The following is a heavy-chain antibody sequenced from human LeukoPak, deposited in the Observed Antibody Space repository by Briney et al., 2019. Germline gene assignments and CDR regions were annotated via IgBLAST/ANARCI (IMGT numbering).Heavy chain of an antibody. V-gene: IGHV3-66*01. CDR1: GFSVRTTY. J-gene: IGHJ4*02. CDR3: AVSSSSGSGYFDY. Sequence: GGSLRLSCAVSGFSVRTTYMSWVRQAPGKGLEWVSVIYTGGGTDHADSVKGRFTISRDNAKNTLYLQMNSLRAEDTAVYYCAVSSSSGSGYFDYWGQGTLVTVSS. D-gene: IGHD6-13*01. CDR2: IYTGGGT.